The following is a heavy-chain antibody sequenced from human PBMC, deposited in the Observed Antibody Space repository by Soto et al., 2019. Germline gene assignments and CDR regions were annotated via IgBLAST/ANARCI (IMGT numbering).Heavy chain of an antibody. CDR1: GGTFSSYA. CDR3: ARGSYDILTGYTTPFDP. Sequence: QVQLVQSGAEVKKPGSSGKVSCKASGGTFSSYAISWVRQAPGQGLEWMGGVIPIFGTANYAQKFQGRVTITEGESTSTAYMELSSLRCEDTAVYYCARGSYDILTGYTTPFDPWGQGTLVTVSS. V-gene: IGHV1-69*01. CDR2: VIPIFGTA. D-gene: IGHD3-9*01. J-gene: IGHJ5*02.